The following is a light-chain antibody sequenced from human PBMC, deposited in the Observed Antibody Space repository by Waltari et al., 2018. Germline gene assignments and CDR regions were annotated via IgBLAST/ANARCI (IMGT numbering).Light chain of an antibody. CDR1: SRAVGAYNY. CDR2: DVS. Sequence: QSALTQPASVSGSPGPSITPPCTGTSRAVGAYNYVPWYQQHPGKAPKLMISDVSDRPSGVSNRFSGSKSGNTASLTISGLQAEDEADYFCMSYTSSSSWIFGGGTKLTVL. V-gene: IGLV2-14*03. J-gene: IGLJ2*01. CDR3: MSYTSSSSWI.